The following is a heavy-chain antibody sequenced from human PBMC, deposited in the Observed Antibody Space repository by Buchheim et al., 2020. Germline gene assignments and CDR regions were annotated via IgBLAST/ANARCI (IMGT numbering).Heavy chain of an antibody. CDR3: AKDHGLAVAGWGDYFDY. CDR1: GFTFSSYA. D-gene: IGHD6-19*01. CDR2: ISGSGGST. Sequence: EVQLLESGGGLVQPGGSLRLSCAASGFTFSSYAMSWVRQAPGKGLEWVSAISGSGGSTYYADSVKGRFTISRDNSKNPLYLQMNSLRAEDMAVYYCAKDHGLAVAGWGDYFDYWGQGTL. J-gene: IGHJ4*02. V-gene: IGHV3-23*01.